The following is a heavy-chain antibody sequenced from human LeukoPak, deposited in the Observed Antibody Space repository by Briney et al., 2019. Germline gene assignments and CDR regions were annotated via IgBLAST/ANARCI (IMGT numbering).Heavy chain of an antibody. CDR1: GFTFSSYS. D-gene: IGHD2-15*01. V-gene: IGHV3-21*01. CDR2: ISSSSSYI. J-gene: IGHJ5*02. CDR3: ARGELPDIVVVVAAENWFDP. Sequence: GGSLRLSCAASGFTFSSYSMNWVRQAPGKGLEWVSSISSSSSYIYYADSVKGRFTISRDNAKNSLYLQMNSLRAEDTAVYYCARGELPDIVVVVAAENWFDPWGQGTLVTVSS.